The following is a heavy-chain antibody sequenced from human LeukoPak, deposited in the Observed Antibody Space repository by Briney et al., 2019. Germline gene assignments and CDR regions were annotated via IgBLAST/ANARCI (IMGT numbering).Heavy chain of an antibody. V-gene: IGHV3-66*01. J-gene: IGHJ3*02. Sequence: GGSLRLSCAASGFTVSSNYMSWVRQAPGKGLEWVSVIYSGGNTRYAEAVKGRFTISRDNSNNTVYLQMNSLRDEDTAVYYCVRERTLRLLLTGDAFDIWGQGTMVTVSS. CDR2: IYSGGNT. CDR3: VRERTLRLLLTGDAFDI. D-gene: IGHD3-22*01. CDR1: GFTVSSNY.